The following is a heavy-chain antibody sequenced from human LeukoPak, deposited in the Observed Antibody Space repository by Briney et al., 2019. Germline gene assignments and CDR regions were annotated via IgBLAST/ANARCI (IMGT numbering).Heavy chain of an antibody. CDR1: GGSFSGYY. CDR3: ARGRSPYYYGSGSYGYYFDY. V-gene: IGHV4-34*01. D-gene: IGHD3-10*01. Sequence: SETLSLTCAVYGGSFSGYYWSWIRQPPGKGLEWIGEINHSGSTNYNPSLKSRVTISVDTSKNQFSLKLSSATAADTAVYYCARGRSPYYYGSGSYGYYFDYWGQGTLVTVSS. CDR2: INHSGST. J-gene: IGHJ4*02.